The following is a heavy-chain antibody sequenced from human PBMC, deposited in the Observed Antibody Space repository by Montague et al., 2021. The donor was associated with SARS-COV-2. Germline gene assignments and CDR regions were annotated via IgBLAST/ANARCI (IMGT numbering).Heavy chain of an antibody. J-gene: IGHJ4*02. CDR1: GVSRSTSGVG. CDR3: AHRRPGSGGYYFDY. CDR2: SCWGDDK. Sequence: PALVKPTQTLTLTCTFSGVSRSTSGVGGGWIRQPSGKALEWLALSCWGDDKRYSPSLKSRLTITKDTSKNQVVLTMTNMDPVDTGTYYCAHRRPGSGGYYFDYWGQGTLVTVSS. D-gene: IGHD3-10*01. V-gene: IGHV2-5*02.